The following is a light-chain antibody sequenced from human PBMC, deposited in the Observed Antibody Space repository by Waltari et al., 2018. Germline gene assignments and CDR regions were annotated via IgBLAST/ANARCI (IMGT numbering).Light chain of an antibody. V-gene: IGLV2-14*03. J-gene: IGLJ3*02. CDR2: DVS. Sequence: GQSITISCTGTSSDVGGYKYVSWHQQHPGKAPKLIIYDVSNRPSGVSNRFSGSKSGNTASLTISGLQAEDEAEYFCSSYTSARTWVFGGGTKLTVL. CDR3: SSYTSARTWV. CDR1: SSDVGGYKY.